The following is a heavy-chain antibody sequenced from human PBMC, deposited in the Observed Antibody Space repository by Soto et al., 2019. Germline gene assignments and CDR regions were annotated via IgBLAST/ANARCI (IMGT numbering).Heavy chain of an antibody. D-gene: IGHD1-7*01. CDR1: GFTFNRYG. J-gene: IGHJ4*02. V-gene: IGHV3-23*01. CDR2: ISASGDNT. Sequence: PGGSLRLSCAASGFTFNRYGMSWVRQAPGKGLEWVSAISASGDNTYYADSVKVRFTISRDSSNNTLYLQMNSLRADGTALYYCVKLRLELLYLDSWGLGALVTVAS. CDR3: VKLRLELLYLDS.